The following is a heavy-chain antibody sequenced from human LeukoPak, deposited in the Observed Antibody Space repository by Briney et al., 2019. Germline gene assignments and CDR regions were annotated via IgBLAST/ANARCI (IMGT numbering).Heavy chain of an antibody. J-gene: IGHJ4*02. Sequence: GESLKISCNVSGHSFTTYWISWVRQMPGKGLEWMGRIDPSDSYINYSPSFQGHVTISVDKSISTAYLQWSSLKASDTAMYYCARGQSSTSWHYFDYWGQGTLVTVSS. V-gene: IGHV5-10-1*01. CDR3: ARGQSSTSWHYFDY. D-gene: IGHD6-6*01. CDR2: IDPSDSYI. CDR1: GHSFTTYW.